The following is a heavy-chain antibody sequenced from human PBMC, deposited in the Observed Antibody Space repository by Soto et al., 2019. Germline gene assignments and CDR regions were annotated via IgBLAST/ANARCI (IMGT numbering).Heavy chain of an antibody. CDR2: ISSSNTTI. CDR3: ARSPYYYDSSKYYGY. Sequence: GGSMRLSCAAAGFIISSYGMNWVSKAPGKGLEWVSYISSSNTTIYYADSVKGRFTIFRDNAKNSLYLQLNSLRDEDTAVYYCARSPYYYDSSKYYGYWGQGTLVTVSS. D-gene: IGHD3-22*01. CDR1: GFIISSYG. J-gene: IGHJ4*02. V-gene: IGHV3-48*02.